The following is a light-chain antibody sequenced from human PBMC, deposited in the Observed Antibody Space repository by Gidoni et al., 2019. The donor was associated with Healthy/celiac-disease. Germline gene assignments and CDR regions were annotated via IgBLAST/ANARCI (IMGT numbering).Light chain of an antibody. J-gene: IGKJ3*01. CDR1: QGISSY. V-gene: IGKV1-8*01. Sequence: IRMTQSPSSFSASTGDRVTITCRASQGISSYLAWYQQKPGKAPKLLIYAASTLQSGVPSRFSGSGSGTDFTLTISCLQSEDFATYYRQQYYSYPRGFTFGPGTKVDIK. CDR2: AAS. CDR3: QQYYSYPRGFT.